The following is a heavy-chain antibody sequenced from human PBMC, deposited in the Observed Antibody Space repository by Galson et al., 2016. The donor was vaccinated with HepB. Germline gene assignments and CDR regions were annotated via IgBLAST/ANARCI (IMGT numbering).Heavy chain of an antibody. J-gene: IGHJ4*02. CDR1: GFTFSIYS. CDR2: ITSSGSVT. Sequence: SLRLSCADSGFTFSIYSMNWVRQAPGKGLEWISHITSSGSVTYYADSVKGRFTISRDNAKKSLYLQMNSLRDEDTAVYYCANDWYGYMAYWGQGTLVTVSS. CDR3: ANDWYGYMAY. V-gene: IGHV3-48*02. D-gene: IGHD3-9*01.